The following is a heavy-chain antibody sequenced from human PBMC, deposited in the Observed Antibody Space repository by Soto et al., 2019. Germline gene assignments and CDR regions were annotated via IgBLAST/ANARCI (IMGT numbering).Heavy chain of an antibody. Sequence: DVQLLESGGKLVQSGGSLRLSCVASGFTFSNYAMSWVRQAPGKGPECVSTITGGGDRTKYADSVKGRFTISRDNSKETLYLQMNSLRVEDTALYYCAKGEDDYGDIDHFDSWGQGTLVTVSS. V-gene: IGHV3-23*01. CDR2: ITGGGDRT. D-gene: IGHD4-17*01. J-gene: IGHJ4*02. CDR1: GFTFSNYA. CDR3: AKGEDDYGDIDHFDS.